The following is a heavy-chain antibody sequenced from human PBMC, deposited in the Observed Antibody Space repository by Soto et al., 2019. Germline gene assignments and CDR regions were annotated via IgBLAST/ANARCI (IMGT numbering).Heavy chain of an antibody. CDR1: GYTFTSFG. D-gene: IGHD2-8*01. V-gene: IGHV1-18*01. CDR3: ARDRSMYYGMDV. J-gene: IGHJ6*02. CDR2: ISAYNGNT. Sequence: QVQLVQSGGEVKKPGASVKVSCKATGYTFTSFGISWVRQAPGQGLEWMGWISAYNGNTNYAQKLQGRVTMTTDTSTSTAYMGLRSLTSDDTAVYYCARDRSMYYGMDVWGQGTTVTVSS.